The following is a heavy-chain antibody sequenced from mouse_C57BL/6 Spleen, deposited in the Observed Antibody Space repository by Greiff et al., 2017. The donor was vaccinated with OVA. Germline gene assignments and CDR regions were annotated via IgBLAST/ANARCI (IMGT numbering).Heavy chain of an antibody. CDR3: ARWGYGTWFAY. D-gene: IGHD3-1*01. J-gene: IGHJ3*01. V-gene: IGHV1-52*01. CDR1: GYTFTSYW. CDR2: IDPSDSET. Sequence: QVQLQQSGAELVRPGSSVKLSCKASGYTFTSYWMHWVKQRPIQGLEWIGNIDPSDSETHYNQKFKDKATLTVDKSSSTAYMQLSSLTSEDSAVYYCARWGYGTWFAYWGQGTLVTVSA.